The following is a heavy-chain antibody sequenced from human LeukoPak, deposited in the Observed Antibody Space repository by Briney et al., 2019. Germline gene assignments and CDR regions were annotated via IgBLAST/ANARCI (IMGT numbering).Heavy chain of an antibody. J-gene: IGHJ4*02. V-gene: IGHV4-34*01. CDR3: ARWEIEEYSSSCYAFDY. D-gene: IGHD6-13*01. CDR1: GGSFSGYY. Sequence: SETLSLTCAVYGGSFSGYYWSWIRQPPGKGLEWIGEINHSGSTNYNPSLKSRVTISVDTSKNQFSLKLSSVTAADTAVYYCARWEIEEYSSSCYAFDYWGQGTLVTVSS. CDR2: INHSGST.